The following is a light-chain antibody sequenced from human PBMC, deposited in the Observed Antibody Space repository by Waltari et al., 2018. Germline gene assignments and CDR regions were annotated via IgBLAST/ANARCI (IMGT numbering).Light chain of an antibody. J-gene: IGKJ1*01. V-gene: IGKV1-5*03. CDR3: QQYYSYWT. Sequence: IRITQLPPTLPPLVGDRAPLTGRASQGIGSWLAWYQQRPGKAPKILIDKASSLQSGVPSRFRGSGSETEFTLTISSLQPEDFATYYCQQYYSYWTFGQGTRVEMK. CDR2: KAS. CDR1: QGIGSW.